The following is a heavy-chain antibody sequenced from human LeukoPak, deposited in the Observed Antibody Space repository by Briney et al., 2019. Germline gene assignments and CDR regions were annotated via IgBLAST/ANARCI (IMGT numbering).Heavy chain of an antibody. J-gene: IGHJ4*02. V-gene: IGHV3-15*01. D-gene: IGHD6-19*01. CDR3: TTLAVAGSFDY. CDR2: IKSKTDGGTT. Sequence: GGSLRLSCAGSGFTFSNAWMSWVRQAPGKGLEWVGRIKSKTDGGTTDYAAPVKGRFTISRDDSKNTLYLQMNSLKTEDTAVYYCTTLAVAGSFDYWGQGTLVTVSS. CDR1: GFTFSNAW.